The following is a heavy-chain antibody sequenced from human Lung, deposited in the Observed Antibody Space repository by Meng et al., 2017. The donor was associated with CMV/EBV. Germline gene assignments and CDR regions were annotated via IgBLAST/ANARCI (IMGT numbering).Heavy chain of an antibody. D-gene: IGHD3-3*01. CDR3: ARDLMPGITIFGVRSVHYGMDV. V-gene: IGHV1-2*02. CDR2: INPNSGTT. J-gene: IGHJ6*02. Sequence: ASXXVSXKASGYTFTGYYMHWVRQAPGQGLEWMGWINPNSGTTNYAQKFQGRVTMTRDTSISTAYMELSRVRYDDTAVYYCARDLMPGITIFGVRSVHYGMDVXGQGXTVTVSS. CDR1: GYTFTGYY.